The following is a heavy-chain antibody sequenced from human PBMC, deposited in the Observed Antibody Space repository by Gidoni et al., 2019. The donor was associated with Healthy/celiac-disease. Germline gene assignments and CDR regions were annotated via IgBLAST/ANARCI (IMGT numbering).Heavy chain of an antibody. CDR1: GFTFSSYA. Sequence: EVQLLESGGGLVQPGGSLRLSCAASGFTFSSYAMSWVRQAPGKGLEWVSAISGSGGSTYYADSVKGRFTISRDNSKNTLYLQMNSLRAEDTAVYYCARAKYLSIAAAGLGAFDIWGQGTMVTVSS. CDR2: ISGSGGST. V-gene: IGHV3-23*01. CDR3: ARAKYLSIAAAGLGAFDI. D-gene: IGHD6-13*01. J-gene: IGHJ3*02.